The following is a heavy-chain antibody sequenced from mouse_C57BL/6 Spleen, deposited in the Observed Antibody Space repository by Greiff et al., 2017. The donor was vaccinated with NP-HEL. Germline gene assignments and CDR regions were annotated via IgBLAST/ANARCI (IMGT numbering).Heavy chain of an antibody. CDR1: GYTFTSYW. J-gene: IGHJ2*01. V-gene: IGHV1-53*01. Sequence: QVQLQQPGTELVKPGASVKLSCKASGYTFTSYWMHWVKQRPGQGLEWIGNINPSNGGTNYDEKFKSKATLTVDKSSSTAYMQLSSLTSEDSAVYYCARPPWDGGDFDYWGQGTTLTVSS. CDR2: INPSNGGT. CDR3: ARPPWDGGDFDY. D-gene: IGHD4-1*01.